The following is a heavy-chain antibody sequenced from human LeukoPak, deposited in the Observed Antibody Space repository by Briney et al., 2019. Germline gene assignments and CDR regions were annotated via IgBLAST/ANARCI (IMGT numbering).Heavy chain of an antibody. V-gene: IGHV3-48*04. CDR1: GFTFSSYS. J-gene: IGHJ6*04. CDR3: AELGITMVGGV. CDR2: ISSSSSTI. D-gene: IGHD3-10*02. Sequence: GGSLRLSCAASGFTFSSYSMNWVRQAPGKGLEWVSSISSSSSTIYYADSVKGRFTISRDNAKNSLYLQMNSLRAEDTAVYYCAELGITMVGGVWGKGTTVTISS.